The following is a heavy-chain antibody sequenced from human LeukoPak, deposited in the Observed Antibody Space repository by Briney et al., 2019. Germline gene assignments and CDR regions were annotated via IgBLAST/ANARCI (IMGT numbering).Heavy chain of an antibody. CDR2: IYPGDSGP. CDR1: GYSLTSYC. J-gene: IGHJ3*01. Sequence: GESLKISRKISGYSLTSYCIGWVRQMPGKGLEGMVIIYPGDSGPTFSPSFQGQVTISVDKSINTAYLQWSSLQASDTAMYYCGMSGDRVPLQDDVFDVWGQGTMVTV. CDR3: GMSGDRVPLQDDVFDV. D-gene: IGHD1-26*01. V-gene: IGHV5-51*01.